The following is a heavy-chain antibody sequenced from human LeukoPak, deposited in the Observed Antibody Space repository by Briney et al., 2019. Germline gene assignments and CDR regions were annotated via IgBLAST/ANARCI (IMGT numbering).Heavy chain of an antibody. J-gene: IGHJ4*02. CDR3: ARDTDYGDYAY. V-gene: IGHV3-48*03. CDR1: GFTFSSYE. D-gene: IGHD4-17*01. Sequence: PGGSLRLSCAASGFTFSSYEMNWVRQAPGKGLEWVSYISSSGSTIYYADSVKGRFTISRDNAKNSLYLQMNSLRAEDTAVYYCARDTDYGDYAYWAQGTLVTVSS. CDR2: ISSSGSTI.